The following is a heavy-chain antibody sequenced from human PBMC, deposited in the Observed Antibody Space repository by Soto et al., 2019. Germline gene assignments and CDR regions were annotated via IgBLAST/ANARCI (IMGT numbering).Heavy chain of an antibody. CDR1: GSPISSYY. CDR2: IYYSGST. Sequence: SETLSLTCNFSGSPISSYYWSWIRQHPGKGLEWIGYIYYSGSTYYNPSLKSRVTISVDTSKNQFSLKLSSVTAADTAVYYCARAYGSGYMDVWGQGTTVTVSS. D-gene: IGHD3-10*01. V-gene: IGHV4-59*06. CDR3: ARAYGSGYMDV. J-gene: IGHJ6*02.